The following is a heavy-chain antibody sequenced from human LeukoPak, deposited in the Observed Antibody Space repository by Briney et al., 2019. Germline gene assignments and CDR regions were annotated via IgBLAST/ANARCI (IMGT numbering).Heavy chain of an antibody. CDR2: IYYSGST. J-gene: IGHJ1*01. CDR1: GGSISSYY. D-gene: IGHD3-22*01. V-gene: IGHV4-59*08. CDR3: ARHEYYYGSSGYYYYFQH. Sequence: SETLSLTCTVSGGSISSYYWSWIRQPPGKGLEWIGYIYYSGSTNYNPSLKSRVTISVDTSKNQFPLKLSSVTAADTAVYYCARHEYYYGSSGYYYYFQHWGQGTLVTVSS.